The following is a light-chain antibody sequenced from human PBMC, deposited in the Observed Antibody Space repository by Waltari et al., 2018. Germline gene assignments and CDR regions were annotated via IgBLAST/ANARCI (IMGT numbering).Light chain of an antibody. CDR2: GAS. CDR3: HQYNKWPLWS. V-gene: IGKV3-15*01. Sequence: VMTQSPVTLSVSLGERATLSCRASQGVDSNLAWYQRKPGQPPRLLIFGASTRATGVRARFSGSGSGSEFTLTSDSLQSDDFAVYYCHQYNKWPLWSFGQGTKV. J-gene: IGKJ1*01. CDR1: QGVDSN.